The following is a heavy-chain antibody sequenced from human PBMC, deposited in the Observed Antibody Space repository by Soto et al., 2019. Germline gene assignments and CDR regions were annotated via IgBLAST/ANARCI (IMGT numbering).Heavy chain of an antibody. CDR2: IYHSGST. D-gene: IGHD3-22*01. V-gene: IGHV4-30-2*01. J-gene: IGHJ3*02. Sequence: PSETLSLTCAVSGGSISSGGYSWSWIRQPPGKGLEWIGYIYHSGSTYYNPSLKSRVTISVDRSKNQFSLKLSSVTAADTAVYYCSSENYYDSSGHAFDIWGQGAMVTVSS. CDR1: GGSISSGGYS. CDR3: SSENYYDSSGHAFDI.